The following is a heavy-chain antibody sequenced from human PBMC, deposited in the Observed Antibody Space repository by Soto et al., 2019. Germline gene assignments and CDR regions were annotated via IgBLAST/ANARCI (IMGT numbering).Heavy chain of an antibody. V-gene: IGHV4-4*07. CDR2: IYTSGGT. D-gene: IGHD6-13*01. CDR3: ARGAAAGADYGMDV. J-gene: IGHJ6*02. CDR1: GGSMSSYY. Sequence: QVQLRESGPGLVKPSETLSLICTVSGGSMSSYYWSWIRQPAGKGLEWVGRIYTSGGTNYKPSLTSRVTMSVDTSKKQLSLKLSSVTAADTAVYYCARGAAAGADYGMDVWGQGTTVTVSS.